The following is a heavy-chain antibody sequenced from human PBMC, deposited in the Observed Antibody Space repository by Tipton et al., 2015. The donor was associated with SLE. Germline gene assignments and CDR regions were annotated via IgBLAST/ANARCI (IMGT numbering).Heavy chain of an antibody. CDR3: ARLLWPQEWVQGVINEVYY. Sequence: TLSLTCTVSGGSISSYYWSWIRQTPGKGLEWIGYIYYTGSTKLNPSLKSRVSISLDTSKNQFSLKLSSVTAADTAVYYCARLLWPQEWVQGVINEVYYWGHGTLVTVSS. CDR2: IYYTGST. D-gene: IGHD3-10*01. CDR1: GGSISSYY. V-gene: IGHV4-59*08. J-gene: IGHJ4*01.